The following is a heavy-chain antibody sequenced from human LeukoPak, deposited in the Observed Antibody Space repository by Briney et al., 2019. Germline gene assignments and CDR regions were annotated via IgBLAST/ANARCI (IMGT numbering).Heavy chain of an antibody. CDR3: ARVEESYCSSTSYYRGEDYYYYMDV. V-gene: IGHV4-31*03. J-gene: IGHJ6*03. CDR1: GGSISSGGYY. Sequence: SQTLSLTCTVSGGSISSGGYYWSWIRQHPGKGLEWIGYIYYSGSTYYNPSLKSRVTISVDTSKNQFSLKLSSVTAADTAVYYCARVEESYCSSTSYYRGEDYYYYMDVWGKGTTVTVSS. D-gene: IGHD2-2*02. CDR2: IYYSGST.